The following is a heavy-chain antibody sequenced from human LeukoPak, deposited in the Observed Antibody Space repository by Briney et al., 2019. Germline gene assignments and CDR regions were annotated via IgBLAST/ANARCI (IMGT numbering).Heavy chain of an antibody. D-gene: IGHD3-10*01. J-gene: IGHJ4*02. Sequence: PGGSLRLSCTASGFTFSNYWMTWVRQSPGKGLEWVAIIKYDGSNKYHVESARFTISRDNAKNSLYLQMNGLRAEDTAVYYCARGGHRQKEFWGQGTLVTVSS. V-gene: IGHV3-7*01. CDR1: GFTFSNYW. CDR3: ARGGHRQKEF. CDR2: IKYDGSNK.